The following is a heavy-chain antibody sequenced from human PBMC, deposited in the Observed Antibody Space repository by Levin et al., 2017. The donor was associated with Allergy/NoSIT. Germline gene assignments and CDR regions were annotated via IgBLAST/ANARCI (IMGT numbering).Heavy chain of an antibody. J-gene: IGHJ4*02. CDR1: GFTFSSYW. CDR3: ARAGYSSSWYVLSVPFDY. V-gene: IGHV3-7*01. Sequence: QAGGSLRLSCAASGFTFSSYWMSWVRQAPGKGLEWVANIKQDGSEKYYVDSVKGRFTISRDNAKNSLYLQMNSLRAEDTAVYYCARAGYSSSWYVLSVPFDYWGQGTLVTVSS. CDR2: IKQDGSEK. D-gene: IGHD6-13*01.